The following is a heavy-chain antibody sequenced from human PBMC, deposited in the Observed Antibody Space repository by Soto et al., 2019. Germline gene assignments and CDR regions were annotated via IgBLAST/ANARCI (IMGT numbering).Heavy chain of an antibody. D-gene: IGHD1-1*01. Sequence: EVQLLESGGGLVQPGGSLRPSCAASGFTFSTYAMNWVRQAPGNGLEWVSAISGSGGSIHYADSVKGRFTISRDNSKNTLYLQMHSLRDEHTAVYHCVKGYWKGDVWGQGTTVTVSS. CDR1: GFTFSTYA. V-gene: IGHV3-23*01. J-gene: IGHJ6*02. CDR3: VKGYWKGDV. CDR2: ISGSGGSI.